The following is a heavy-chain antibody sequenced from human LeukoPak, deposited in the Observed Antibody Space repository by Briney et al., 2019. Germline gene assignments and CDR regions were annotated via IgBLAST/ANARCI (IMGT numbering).Heavy chain of an antibody. V-gene: IGHV5-51*01. CDR1: GYSFTSYW. CDR3: ASACSYIHFDY. J-gene: IGHJ4*02. CDR2: IYPGDSDT. D-gene: IGHD5-18*01. Sequence: KTGESLKISCKVSGYSFTSYWIGWVRQMPGKGLEWMGIIYPGDSDTRYSPSFQGQVTISADKSINTAYLQWSSLKASDTAMYYCASACSYIHFDYWGQGTLVTVSS.